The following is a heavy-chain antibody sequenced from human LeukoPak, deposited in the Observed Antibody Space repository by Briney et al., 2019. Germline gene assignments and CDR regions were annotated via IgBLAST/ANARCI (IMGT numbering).Heavy chain of an antibody. V-gene: IGHV3-23*01. Sequence: GGSLRLSCAASGFTFSSYAMSWVRQAPGKGLEWVSAISGSGGSTYYADSVKGRFTISRDNSKDTLYLQMNSLRAEDTAVYYCAKLRKLRSVFWDYWGQGTLVTVSS. CDR3: AKLRKLRSVFWDY. CDR2: ISGSGGST. J-gene: IGHJ4*02. CDR1: GFTFSSYA. D-gene: IGHD3-3*01.